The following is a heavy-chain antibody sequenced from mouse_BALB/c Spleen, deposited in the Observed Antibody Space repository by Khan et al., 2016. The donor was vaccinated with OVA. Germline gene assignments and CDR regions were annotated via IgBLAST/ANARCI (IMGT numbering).Heavy chain of an antibody. CDR3: ARGGYGGFAY. Sequence: VQLQQSGGDLMKPGASVKISCKATGYTFSSYWIEWVAQRPGPRPEWIRQIFPGSVRPTSNEKFKGKATFTADTSSNTAYMQLSSLTSEDSAVYYCARGGYGGFAYWGQGTLVTVSA. V-gene: IGHV1-9*01. D-gene: IGHD2-2*01. CDR1: GYTFSSYW. CDR2: IFPGSVRP. J-gene: IGHJ3*01.